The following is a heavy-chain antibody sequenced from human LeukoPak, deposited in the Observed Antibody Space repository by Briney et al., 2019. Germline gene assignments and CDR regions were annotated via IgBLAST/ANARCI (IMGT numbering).Heavy chain of an antibody. CDR3: ARFPQLQHFDY. CDR1: GFTVRSNY. D-gene: IGHD6-6*01. V-gene: IGHV3-66*01. Sequence: GGSLRLSCAASGFTVRSNYMSWVRQAPGKGLEWVSVIYSGGSTYYADSVKGRFTISRDNSKNTLYLQMNSLRAEDTAVYYCARFPQLQHFDYWGQGTLVTVSS. CDR2: IYSGGST. J-gene: IGHJ4*02.